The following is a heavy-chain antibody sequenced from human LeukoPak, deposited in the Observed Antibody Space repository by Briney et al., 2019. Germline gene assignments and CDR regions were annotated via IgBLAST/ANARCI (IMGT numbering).Heavy chain of an antibody. V-gene: IGHV3-30*18. D-gene: IGHD2-2*01. CDR3: PKDSVVVPAAPAGSSSGYSALLNY. J-gene: IGHJ4*02. Sequence: GGSLRLSCAASGFTFSSYGMHWVRQAPGKGLEWVAVISSDGSNKYYADSVKGRFTISRDNSKNTLYLQMNSLRAEDTAVYYCPKDSVVVPAAPAGSSSGYSALLNYWGQGTLVTVSS. CDR2: ISSDGSNK. CDR1: GFTFSSYG.